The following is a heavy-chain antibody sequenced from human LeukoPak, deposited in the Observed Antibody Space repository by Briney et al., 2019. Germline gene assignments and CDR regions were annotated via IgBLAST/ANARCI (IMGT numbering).Heavy chain of an antibody. CDR1: GGSISSGGYY. J-gene: IGHJ6*02. V-gene: IGHV4-39*01. D-gene: IGHD3-9*01. CDR3: ASGLIKILTGYFPPYYYGMDV. Sequence: SETLSLTCTVSGGSISSGGYYWGWIRQPPGKGLEWIGSIYYSGSTYYNPSLKSRVTISVDTSKNQFSLKLSSVTAADTAVYYCASGLIKILTGYFPPYYYGMDVWGQGTTVTVSS. CDR2: IYYSGST.